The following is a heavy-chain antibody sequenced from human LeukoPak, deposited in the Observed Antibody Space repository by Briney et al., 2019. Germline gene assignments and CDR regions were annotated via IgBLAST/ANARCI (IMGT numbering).Heavy chain of an antibody. CDR2: INPSGGGT. Sequence: GVSVKVSCKATGYIFTSYYMHWVRQAPGQGLEWMGIINPSGGGTTYAQRFQGRVTMTRDTSTSTVYMELSSLRSEDTAVYYCARRGYSYGYDWGQGTLVTVSS. D-gene: IGHD5-18*01. CDR1: GYIFTSYY. J-gene: IGHJ4*02. CDR3: ARRGYSYGYD. V-gene: IGHV1-46*01.